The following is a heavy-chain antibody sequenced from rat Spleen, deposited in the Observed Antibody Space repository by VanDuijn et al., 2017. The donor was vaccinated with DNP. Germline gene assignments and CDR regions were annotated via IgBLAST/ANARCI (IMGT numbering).Heavy chain of an antibody. CDR2: VSYGDGTT. CDR3: ARRNWEEAMDA. Sequence: EVQLMESGGGLVQPGRSLKLSCAASGFTFSDYNMAWVRLAPKKGLEWVATVSYGDGTTYYRDSVKGRFTISRDNAKSTLSLQMDSLRSEDTATYYCARRNWEEAMDAWGQGTSVTVSS. CDR1: GFTFSDYN. J-gene: IGHJ4*01. V-gene: IGHV5-7*01. D-gene: IGHD5-1*01.